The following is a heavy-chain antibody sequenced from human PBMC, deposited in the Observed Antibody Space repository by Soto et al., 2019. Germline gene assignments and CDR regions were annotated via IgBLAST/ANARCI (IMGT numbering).Heavy chain of an antibody. CDR3: ATPSRDYDFWSGYYKYYYYGMDV. V-gene: IGHV4-39*01. CDR2: IYYSGST. CDR1: GGSISSSSYY. Sequence: LSLTCTVSGGSISSSSYYWGWIRQPPGKGLEWIGSIYYSGSTYYNPSLKSRVTISVDTSKNQFSLKLSSVTAADTAVYYCATPSRDYDFWSGYYKYYYYGMDVWGQGTTVTVSS. J-gene: IGHJ6*02. D-gene: IGHD3-3*01.